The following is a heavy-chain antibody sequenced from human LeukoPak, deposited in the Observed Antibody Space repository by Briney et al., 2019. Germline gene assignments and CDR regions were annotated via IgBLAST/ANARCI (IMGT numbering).Heavy chain of an antibody. Sequence: KPSETLSLTCAVYGGSFSGYYWSWIRQPPGKGLEWIGEINHSGSTNYNPSLKSRVTISVDTSKNQFSLKLSSVTAADTAVYYCARSQYCSSTSCYATYYYGMDVWGQGTTVTVSS. D-gene: IGHD2-2*01. CDR2: INHSGST. CDR3: ARSQYCSSTSCYATYYYGMDV. CDR1: GGSFSGYY. V-gene: IGHV4-34*01. J-gene: IGHJ6*02.